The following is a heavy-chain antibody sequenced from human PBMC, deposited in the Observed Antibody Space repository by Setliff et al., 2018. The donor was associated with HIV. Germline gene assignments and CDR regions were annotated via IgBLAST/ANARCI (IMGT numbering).Heavy chain of an antibody. Sequence: GASVKVSCKPSAHPRYYYMHWVRQVPGIGLQWMGVINPSGGLTDYPQKFQGRVTMTTDTSTNTIYVQLSSLTSEDTALYYCATGHYGSDSYYSIDHWGQGTLVTVSS. CDR3: ATGHYGSDSYYSIDH. CDR2: INPSGGLT. CDR1: AHPRYYY. V-gene: IGHV1-46*01. J-gene: IGHJ4*02. D-gene: IGHD3-10*01.